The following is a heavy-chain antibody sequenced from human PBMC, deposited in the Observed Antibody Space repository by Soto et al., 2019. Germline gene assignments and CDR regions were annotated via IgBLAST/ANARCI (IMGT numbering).Heavy chain of an antibody. Sequence: PGGSLRLSCAASGFTFSSYGMHWVRQAPGKGLEWVAVISYDGSNKYYADSVKGRFTISRDNSKNTLYLQMNSLRAEDTAVYYCAKSKGYYDSSGYHDAFDIWGQGTMVTVSS. V-gene: IGHV3-30*18. D-gene: IGHD3-22*01. CDR1: GFTFSSYG. CDR2: ISYDGSNK. J-gene: IGHJ3*02. CDR3: AKSKGYYDSSGYHDAFDI.